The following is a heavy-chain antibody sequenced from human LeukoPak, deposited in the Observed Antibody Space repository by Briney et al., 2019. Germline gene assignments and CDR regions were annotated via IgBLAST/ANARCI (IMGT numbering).Heavy chain of an antibody. V-gene: IGHV1-18*01. D-gene: IGHD3-3*01. CDR3: ARGGDTIVGVVGPRIDAFDI. CDR1: GYTFTSYG. J-gene: IGHJ3*02. Sequence: ASVKVSCKASGYTFTSYGISWVRQAPGQGLEWMGWISAYNGNTNYAQKLQGRVTMTTDTSTSTAYMELRSLRSDDTAVYYCARGGDTIVGVVGPRIDAFDIWGQGTMVTVSS. CDR2: ISAYNGNT.